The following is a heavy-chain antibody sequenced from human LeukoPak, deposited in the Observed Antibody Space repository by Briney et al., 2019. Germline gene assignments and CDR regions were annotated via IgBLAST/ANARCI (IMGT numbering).Heavy chain of an antibody. J-gene: IGHJ4*02. V-gene: IGHV1-2*02. D-gene: IGHD3-3*01. CDR2: INPNSGGT. CDR3: ARLQEDYDFWSGYSTIDY. CDR1: GYTFTGYY. Sequence: ASVKVSCKASGYTFTGYYMHWVRQAPGQGLEWMGWINPNSGGTNYAQKFQGRVTMTRDTSISTAYMELSRLRSDDTAVYYCARLQEDYDFWSGYSTIDYWGQGTLVTVSS.